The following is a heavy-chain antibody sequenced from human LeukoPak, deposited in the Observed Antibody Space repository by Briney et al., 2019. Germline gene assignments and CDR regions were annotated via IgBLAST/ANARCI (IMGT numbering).Heavy chain of an antibody. V-gene: IGHV3-48*01. D-gene: IGHD7-27*01. CDR1: GFTFSSYS. Sequence: GGSLRLSCAASGFTFSSYSINWVRQAPGKGLEWVSYISSRGSNIYYADSVKGRFTISRDSSKNTLYLQMNSLRVEDTAVYFCAKASTNWGKFYLDYWGRGTLVTVSS. CDR2: ISSRGSNI. J-gene: IGHJ4*02. CDR3: AKASTNWGKFYLDY.